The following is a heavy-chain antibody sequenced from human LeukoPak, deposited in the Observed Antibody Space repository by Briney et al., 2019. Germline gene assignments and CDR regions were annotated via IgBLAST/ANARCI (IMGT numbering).Heavy chain of an antibody. J-gene: IGHJ4*02. CDR1: GGSIGNYY. CDR2: IYYSGST. Sequence: SETLSLTCTVFGGSIGNYYWGWIRQPPGEGLEWIGSIYYSGSTYYNSSLQSRVTISVHMSNNQFALKLSSVTAADTAVYYCTRATGAGLLDYWGQGTLVTVSS. V-gene: IGHV4-39*06. CDR3: TRATGAGLLDY. D-gene: IGHD1-1*01.